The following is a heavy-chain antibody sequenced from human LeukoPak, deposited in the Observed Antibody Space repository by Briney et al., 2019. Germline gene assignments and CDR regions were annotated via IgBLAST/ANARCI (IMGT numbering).Heavy chain of an antibody. CDR2: IYRGGST. CDR1: GFIVSSDY. Sequence: GGSLRFSCAASGFIVSSDYMSWVRQAPGKGLEWVSVIYRGGSTYYADSVKGRLTISRDNSKNTLYLQMNSLRAGDTAVYYCARDVRWPPTFPYWGQGTLVTVSS. V-gene: IGHV3-53*01. CDR3: ARDVRWPPTFPY. D-gene: IGHD2/OR15-2a*01. J-gene: IGHJ4*02.